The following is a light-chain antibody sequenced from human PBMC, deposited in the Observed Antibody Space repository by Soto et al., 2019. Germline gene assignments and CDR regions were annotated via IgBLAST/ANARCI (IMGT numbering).Light chain of an antibody. V-gene: IGLV2-14*01. CDR2: EVS. CDR3: SSYTSSSTYV. CDR1: SSDVGGYNY. Sequence: QSALTQPASVSGSPGQSITISCTGTSSDVGGYNYVSWYQQHPGKAPKLMISEVSTRPSGVSNRFSGSKSGNTASLTISGLQAEDEAHYYCSSYTSSSTYVFGTGTKVTVL. J-gene: IGLJ1*01.